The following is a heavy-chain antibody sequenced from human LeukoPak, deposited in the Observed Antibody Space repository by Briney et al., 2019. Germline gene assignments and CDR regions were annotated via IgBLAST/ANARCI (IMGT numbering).Heavy chain of an antibody. V-gene: IGHV1-18*01. J-gene: IGHJ6*02. CDR2: ISAYNSNT. CDR1: GYTYNSYG. Sequence: ASVKVSCKASGYTYNSYGISWVRQAPGQGLEWMGWISAYNSNTNYAQKLQGRVTMTTDTSTSTAYMELRSLRSDDTAVYYCARDAPDIVVVPAMDYYSGMHAWGQGTTVTVSS. D-gene: IGHD2-2*01. CDR3: ARDAPDIVVVPAMDYYSGMHA.